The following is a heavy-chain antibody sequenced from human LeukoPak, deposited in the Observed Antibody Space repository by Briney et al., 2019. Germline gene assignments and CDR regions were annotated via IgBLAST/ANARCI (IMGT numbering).Heavy chain of an antibody. CDR2: INPSGGST. CDR3: ASRDYVWGSYPSRADFDY. Sequence: ASVKVSCKASGYTFTSYCMHWVRQAPGQGLEWMGIINPSGGSTSYARKFQGRVTMTRDTSTSTVYMELSSLRSDDTAVYYCASRDYVWGSYPSRADFDYWGQGTLVTVSS. J-gene: IGHJ4*02. V-gene: IGHV1-46*01. CDR1: GYTFTSYC. D-gene: IGHD3-16*01.